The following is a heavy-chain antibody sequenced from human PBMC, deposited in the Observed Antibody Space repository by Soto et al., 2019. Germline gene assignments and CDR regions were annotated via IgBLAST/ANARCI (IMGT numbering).Heavy chain of an antibody. D-gene: IGHD3-10*01. J-gene: IGHJ4*02. Sequence: GGSLRLSCGASGFTFIGHSMNWVRQAPGKGLEWVSCISRSSSYIYYADSVKGRFSISRDNAKNSLYLQMNSLRAEDTAVYYCASGVPGDYWGQGTLVTVSS. CDR2: ISRSSSYI. CDR3: ASGVPGDY. V-gene: IGHV3-21*01. CDR1: GFTFIGHS.